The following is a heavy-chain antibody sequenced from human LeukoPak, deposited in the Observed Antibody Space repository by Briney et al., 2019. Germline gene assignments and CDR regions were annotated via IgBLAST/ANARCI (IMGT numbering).Heavy chain of an antibody. CDR1: GFTFSSYS. D-gene: IGHD2-2*01. CDR3: ANQGS. Sequence: GGSLRLSCAASGFTFSSYSMNWVRQAPGKGLEWVSSITSGSSYIYYADSVKGRFTISRDNPKNTLFLQMNSLRAEDTAVYYCANQGSWGQRTLVTVSS. J-gene: IGHJ5*02. V-gene: IGHV3-21*01. CDR2: ITSGSSYI.